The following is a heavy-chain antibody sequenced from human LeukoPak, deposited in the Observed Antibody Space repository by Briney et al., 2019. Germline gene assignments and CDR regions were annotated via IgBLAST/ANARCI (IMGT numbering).Heavy chain of an antibody. CDR2: ISAYNGNT. CDR3: AREPHPLPLSGSGPDY. J-gene: IGHJ4*02. D-gene: IGHD3-10*01. Sequence: GASVKVSCKASGYPFTTYGIDWVRQAPGQGLEWMGWISAYNGNTNYAQKLQGRVTMTTDTSTSTAYMELRSLRSDDTAVYYCAREPHPLPLSGSGPDYWGQGTLVTVSS. CDR1: GYPFTTYG. V-gene: IGHV1-18*01.